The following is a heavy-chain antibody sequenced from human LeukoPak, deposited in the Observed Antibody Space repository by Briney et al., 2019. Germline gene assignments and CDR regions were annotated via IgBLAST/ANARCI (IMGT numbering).Heavy chain of an antibody. CDR2: IYSGGST. D-gene: IGHD6-13*01. J-gene: IGHJ4*02. CDR3: AREERAIAAAGRGAFDY. CDR1: GFTVSSYY. V-gene: IGHV3-53*01. Sequence: PGGSLRLSCVVSGFTVSSYYMSWVRQAPGKGLEWVSVIYSGGSTYYADSVKGRFTISRDNSKNTLHLQMNSLRAEDTAVYYCAREERAIAAAGRGAFDYWGQGTLVTVSS.